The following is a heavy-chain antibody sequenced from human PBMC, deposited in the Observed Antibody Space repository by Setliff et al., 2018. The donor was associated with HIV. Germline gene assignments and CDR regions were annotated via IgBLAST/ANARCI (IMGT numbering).Heavy chain of an antibody. CDR2: IIPIYAET. CDR3: TRTYCSGGSCYRNDPFDI. Sequence: ASVKVSCKASRDTFRTYAINWVRQAPGQGLEWMGAIIPIYAETKYAPEFQGRVTITADTSTNIAYMELSSLRSEDTAVFYCTRTYCSGGSCYRNDPFDIWGQGQWSPSPQ. V-gene: IGHV1-69*06. CDR1: RDTFRTYA. D-gene: IGHD2-15*01. J-gene: IGHJ3*02.